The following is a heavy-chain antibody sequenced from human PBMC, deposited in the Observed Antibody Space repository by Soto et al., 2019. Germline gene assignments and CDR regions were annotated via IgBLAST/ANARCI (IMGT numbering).Heavy chain of an antibody. CDR3: ARPHGGSSGWDNWFDP. CDR1: GGSISSYY. CDR2: IYYSGST. Sequence: SETLSLTCTVSGGSISSYYWSWIRQPPGKGLEWIGYIYYSGSTYYNPSLKSRVTISVDTSKNQFSLKLSSVTAADTAVYYCARPHGGSSGWDNWFDPWGQGTLVTVSS. J-gene: IGHJ5*02. D-gene: IGHD6-25*01. V-gene: IGHV4-59*01.